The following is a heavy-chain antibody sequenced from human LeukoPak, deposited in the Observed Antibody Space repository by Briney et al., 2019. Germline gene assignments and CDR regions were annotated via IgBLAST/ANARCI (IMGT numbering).Heavy chain of an antibody. D-gene: IGHD3-3*01. CDR2: IYTSGST. CDR1: GGSLSSYY. Sequence: SETLSLTCTVSGGSLSSYYWSWIRQPAGKGLEWIGRIYTSGSTNYNPSLKSRVTMSVDTSKNQFSLKLSSVTAADTAVYYCARDSDFWSGYGFDPWGQGTLVTVSS. J-gene: IGHJ5*02. CDR3: ARDSDFWSGYGFDP. V-gene: IGHV4-4*07.